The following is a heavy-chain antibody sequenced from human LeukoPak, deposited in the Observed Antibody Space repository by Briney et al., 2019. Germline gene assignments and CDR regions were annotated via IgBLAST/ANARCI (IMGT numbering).Heavy chain of an antibody. V-gene: IGHV4-34*01. D-gene: IGHD2-2*01. CDR1: RGSFSGYY. Sequence: SETLSLTCAVYRGSFSGYYWRWIRQPPGKGLEWIGEINHRGSTNYSPSLKSRVTISVDTSKNQFSLKLSSVTAADTAVYYCARASSSNRNVLRNYYYMDVWGKGTTVIVSS. J-gene: IGHJ6*03. CDR3: ARASSSNRNVLRNYYYMDV. CDR2: INHRGST.